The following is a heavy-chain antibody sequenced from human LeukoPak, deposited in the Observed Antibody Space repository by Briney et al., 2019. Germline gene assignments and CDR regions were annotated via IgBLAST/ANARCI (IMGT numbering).Heavy chain of an antibody. CDR3: ARVGDIVVVPADMDV. CDR1: GFTFSSYS. Sequence: GGSLRLSCAASGFTFSSYSMNWVRQAPGKGLEWVSYISSSSSTIYYADSVKGRFTISRDNAKNSLYLQMNSLRAEDTAVYYCARVGDIVVVPADMDVWGKGTTVTVSS. D-gene: IGHD2-2*01. CDR2: ISSSSSTI. J-gene: IGHJ6*03. V-gene: IGHV3-48*01.